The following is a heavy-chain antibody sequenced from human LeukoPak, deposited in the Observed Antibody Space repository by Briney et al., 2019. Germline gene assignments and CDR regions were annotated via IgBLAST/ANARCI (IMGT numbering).Heavy chain of an antibody. D-gene: IGHD3-22*01. CDR3: ARCPYGSGYYYAFDY. Sequence: KPSETLSLTCTVSGGSISSYYWSWIRQPPGKGLEWIGNIYYSGSTNYNPSLKSRVTISVDTSKNQFSLKLSSVTAADTAVYFCARCPYGSGYYYAFDYWGQGTLVTVSS. V-gene: IGHV4-59*01. CDR1: GGSISSYY. CDR2: IYYSGST. J-gene: IGHJ4*02.